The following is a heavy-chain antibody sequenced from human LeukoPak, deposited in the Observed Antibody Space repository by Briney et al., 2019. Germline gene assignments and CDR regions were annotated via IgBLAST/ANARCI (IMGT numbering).Heavy chain of an antibody. CDR1: GGSISSGSYY. CDR3: ARATWTYYFDY. CDR2: IYTSGST. J-gene: IGHJ4*02. Sequence: SQTLSLTCTVPGGSISSGSYYWSSIRQPAGKGLEWIGRIYTSGSTNYNPSLKSRVTISVDTSKNQFSLKLSSVTAADTAVYYCARATWTYYFDYWGQGTLVTVSS. V-gene: IGHV4-61*02. D-gene: IGHD3/OR15-3a*01.